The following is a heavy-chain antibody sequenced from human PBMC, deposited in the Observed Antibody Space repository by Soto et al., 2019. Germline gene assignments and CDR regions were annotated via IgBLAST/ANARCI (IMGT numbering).Heavy chain of an antibody. J-gene: IGHJ3*02. V-gene: IGHV1-46*02. Sequence: GASVKVSCKASGYTFNIYYMHWVRQDPGQGLEWMGIINPSGGSTSYAQKFQGRVTMTRDTSTSTVYMELSSLRSEDTAVYYCARSDDSSGYPQPGLDIWGQGTMVTVSS. CDR2: INPSGGST. CDR1: GYTFNIYY. D-gene: IGHD3-22*01. CDR3: ARSDDSSGYPQPGLDI.